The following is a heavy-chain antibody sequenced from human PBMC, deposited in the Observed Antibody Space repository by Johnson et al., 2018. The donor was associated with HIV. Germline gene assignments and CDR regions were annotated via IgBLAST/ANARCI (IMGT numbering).Heavy chain of an antibody. J-gene: IGHJ3*02. CDR1: GFTFSSYA. Sequence: VQLVESGGGLVQPGGSLRLSCAASGFTFSSYAMSWVRQAPGKGLEWVSGINWNGGSTGYADSVKGRFTISRDNSKNTLYVQMNSLRAEDAAVYYCAKEGEAFDIWGQGTMVTVSS. D-gene: IGHD3-16*01. CDR2: INWNGGST. V-gene: IGHV3-23*04. CDR3: AKEGEAFDI.